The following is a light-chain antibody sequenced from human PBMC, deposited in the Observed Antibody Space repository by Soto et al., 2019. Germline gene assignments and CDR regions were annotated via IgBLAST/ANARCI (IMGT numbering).Light chain of an antibody. J-gene: IGLJ2*01. CDR1: SSDVGGYNY. CDR3: SSYTSSSTVL. V-gene: IGLV2-14*01. Sequence: QSALTQPASGSGSPGQSITLSFTGTSSDVGGYNYVSWYQQHPGKAPTLMIYDVTNRPSGVSNRFSGSKSGNTASLTISGLQADDEADYYCSSYTSSSTVLFGGGTKLTVL. CDR2: DVT.